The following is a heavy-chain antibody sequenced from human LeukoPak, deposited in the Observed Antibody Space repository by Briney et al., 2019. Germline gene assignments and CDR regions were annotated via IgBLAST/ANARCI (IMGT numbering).Heavy chain of an antibody. V-gene: IGHV4-39*01. CDR3: ARQGLIVLAGEGDFDY. D-gene: IGHD7-27*01. CDR2: IYYSGST. J-gene: IGHJ4*02. Sequence: SQTLSLTCTVSGGSIISSNYYWGWIRQPPGKGLEWIGSIYYSGSTHYNPSLKSRVTISVDTSKNQFSLNLSSVTAADTAVYYCARQGLIVLAGEGDFDYWGQGTLVTVSS. CDR1: GGSIISSNYY.